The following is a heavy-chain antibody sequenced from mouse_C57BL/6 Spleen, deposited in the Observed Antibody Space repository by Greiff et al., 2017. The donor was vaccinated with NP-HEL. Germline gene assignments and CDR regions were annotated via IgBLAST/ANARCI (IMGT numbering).Heavy chain of an antibody. D-gene: IGHD1-1*01. CDR2: IYPGDGDT. J-gene: IGHJ2*01. V-gene: IGHV1-82*01. Sequence: VQLQQSGPELVKPGASVKISCKASGYAFSSSWMNWVKQRPGKGLEWIGRIYPGDGDTNYNGKFKGKATLTADKSSSTAYMQLSSLTSEDSAVYFCARSYITTVVRGYFDYWGQSTTLTVSS. CDR1: GYAFSSSW. CDR3: ARSYITTVVRGYFDY.